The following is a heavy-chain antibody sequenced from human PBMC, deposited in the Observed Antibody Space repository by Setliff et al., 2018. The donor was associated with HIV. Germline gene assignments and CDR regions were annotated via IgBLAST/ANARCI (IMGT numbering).Heavy chain of an antibody. D-gene: IGHD2-15*01. CDR1: SESFSGYY. Sequence: PSETLSLTCAVYSESFSGYYWSWIRQPPGKGLEWIGEINHSGITIYSPSLQNRVTMSMETSKKQFSLKLTSVTAADTAVYYCARGKRFCRGAACYPRHLDLWGRGNLVTVSS. CDR3: ARGKRFCRGAACYPRHLDL. J-gene: IGHJ2*01. CDR2: INHSGIT. V-gene: IGHV4-34*01.